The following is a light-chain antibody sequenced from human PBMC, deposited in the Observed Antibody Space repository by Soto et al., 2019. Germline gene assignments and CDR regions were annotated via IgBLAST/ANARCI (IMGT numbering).Light chain of an antibody. V-gene: IGKV1-5*03. CDR2: LAS. CDR3: QQYDDYPLT. J-gene: IGKJ4*01. Sequence: DIQMTQSPSTLSASVGDRVTITCRASQNIDRWLAWYQQKPGKAPKLLIYLASRLGNGVPSRFSGGGSGTEFTLTISSLQPDDSASYYCQQYDDYPLTFGGGTKVEIK. CDR1: QNIDRW.